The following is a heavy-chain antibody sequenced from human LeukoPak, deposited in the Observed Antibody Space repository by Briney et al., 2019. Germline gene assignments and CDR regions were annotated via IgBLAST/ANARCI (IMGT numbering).Heavy chain of an antibody. J-gene: IGHJ4*02. CDR1: GFTVSSSY. CDR3: ARGIAAAGSSGPYFDY. D-gene: IGHD6-13*01. V-gene: IGHV3-66*01. CDR2: LYSGGSI. Sequence: GGSLRLSCAGSGFTVSSSYMSWVRQAPGRGLEWVSILYSGGSIFYADSVKGRFTISRDISKNMLHLQMNSLRAEDTAVYYCARGIAAAGSSGPYFDYWGQGTLVTVSS.